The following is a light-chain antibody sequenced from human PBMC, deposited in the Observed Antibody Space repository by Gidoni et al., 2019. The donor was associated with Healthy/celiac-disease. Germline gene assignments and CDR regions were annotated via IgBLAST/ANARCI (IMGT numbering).Light chain of an antibody. CDR3: AAWDDSLNGHV. V-gene: IGLV1-44*01. J-gene: IGLJ1*01. CDR1: SSNIGSNT. CDR2: SNN. Sequence: QSVLTQPPSASGPPGQRVTISCSGSSSNIGSNTVNWYQQLPGTAPKLLIDSNNQRPSGVPDRFSGSKSGTSASLAISGLQSEDEADYYCAAWDDSLNGHVFGTGTKVTVL.